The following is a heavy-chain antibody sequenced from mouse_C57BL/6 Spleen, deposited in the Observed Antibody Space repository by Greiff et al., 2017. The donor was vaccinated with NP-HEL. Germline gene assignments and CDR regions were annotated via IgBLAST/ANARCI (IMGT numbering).Heavy chain of an antibody. Sequence: EVKLMESGPELVKPGASVKISCKASGYSFTGYYMNWVKQSPEKSLEWIGEINPSTGGTTYNQKFKAKATLTVDKSSSTAYMQLKSLTSEDSAVYYCARDSNYQGVYFDYWGQGTTLTVSS. CDR3: ARDSNYQGVYFDY. D-gene: IGHD2-5*01. CDR1: GYSFTGYY. CDR2: INPSTGGT. J-gene: IGHJ2*01. V-gene: IGHV1-42*01.